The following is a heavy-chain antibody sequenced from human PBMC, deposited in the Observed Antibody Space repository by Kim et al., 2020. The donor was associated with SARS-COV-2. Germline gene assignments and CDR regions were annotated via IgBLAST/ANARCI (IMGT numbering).Heavy chain of an antibody. CDR2: IWYDGSNK. V-gene: IGHV3-33*01. CDR3: ARGGDIVVVPAAMETAVFDY. D-gene: IGHD2-2*01. CDR1: GFTFSSYG. J-gene: IGHJ4*02. Sequence: GGSLRLSCAASGFTFSSYGMHWVRQAPGKGLEWVAVIWYDGSNKYYADSVKGRFTISRDNSKNTLYLQMNSLRAEDTAVYYCARGGDIVVVPAAMETAVFDYWGQGTLVTVSS.